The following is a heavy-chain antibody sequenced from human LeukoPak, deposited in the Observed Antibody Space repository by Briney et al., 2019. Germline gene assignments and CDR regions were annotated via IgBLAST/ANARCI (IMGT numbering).Heavy chain of an antibody. CDR3: AKDWCSASSCYIDY. CDR2: INSDGSNI. CDR1: GFTFSNQW. D-gene: IGHD2-15*01. Sequence: GGSLRLSCAASGFTFSNQWMHWVRQVPGKGLVWVSRINSDGSNIRYADSVKGRFTISRDNSKDTLYLQMNSLRADDTAVYYCAKDWCSASSCYIDYWGQGTLVTVSS. J-gene: IGHJ4*02. V-gene: IGHV3-74*01.